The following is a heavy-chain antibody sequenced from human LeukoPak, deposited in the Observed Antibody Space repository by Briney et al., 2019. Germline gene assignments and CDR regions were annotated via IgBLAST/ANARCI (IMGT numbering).Heavy chain of an antibody. D-gene: IGHD6-6*01. CDR2: INPNSGGT. V-gene: IGHV1-2*02. Sequence: ASVKVSCKASGYTFTDYYMHWVRQAPGRGLEWMGWINPNSGGTNFAQKFQGRVAMTRDTSISTAYFELGSLRSDDTAVYFCARARWQLVPYFDSWGQGTLVTVSS. CDR3: ARARWQLVPYFDS. CDR1: GYTFTDYY. J-gene: IGHJ4*02.